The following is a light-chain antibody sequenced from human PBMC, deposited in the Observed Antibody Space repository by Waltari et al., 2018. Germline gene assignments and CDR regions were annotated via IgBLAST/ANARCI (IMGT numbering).Light chain of an antibody. CDR1: QDISNY. V-gene: IGKV1-33*01. Sequence: DIQMTQPPSSLSASVGDRVTITCQASQDISNYLNWYQQKPGKAPKLLIYDASNLETGVPSRFSGSGSGTEFTFTISSLQPEDIATYYCQQYDNLPFTFGPGTKVDIK. CDR3: QQYDNLPFT. CDR2: DAS. J-gene: IGKJ3*01.